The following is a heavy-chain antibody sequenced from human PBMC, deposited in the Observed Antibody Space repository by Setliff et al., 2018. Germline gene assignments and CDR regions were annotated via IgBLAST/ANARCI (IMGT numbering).Heavy chain of an antibody. CDR2: INHSGTS. J-gene: IGHJ5*02. CDR1: GGTFSDYY. Sequence: SETLSLTCAAYGGTFSDYYWTWIRQSPGKGLEWIGEINHSGTSNYNPSLKGRVTMSVDTSKNQFSLKLKSVTAADTAVYYCTRDFGTGTTFDPWGQGTLVTVSS. CDR3: TRDFGTGTTFDP. D-gene: IGHD1-7*01. V-gene: IGHV4-34*01.